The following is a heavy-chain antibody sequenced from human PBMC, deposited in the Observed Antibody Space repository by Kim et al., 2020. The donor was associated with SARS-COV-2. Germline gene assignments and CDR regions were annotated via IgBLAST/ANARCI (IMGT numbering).Heavy chain of an antibody. CDR1: GGSISSYY. CDR2: IYYSGST. CDR3: ARSSSYLIDY. Sequence: SETLSLTCTVSGGSISSYYWSWIRQPPGKGLEWIGYIYYSGSTNYNPSLKSRVTISVDTSKNQFSLKLSSVTAADTAVYYCARSSSYLIDYWGQGTLVTVSS. D-gene: IGHD3-16*01. V-gene: IGHV4-59*13. J-gene: IGHJ4*02.